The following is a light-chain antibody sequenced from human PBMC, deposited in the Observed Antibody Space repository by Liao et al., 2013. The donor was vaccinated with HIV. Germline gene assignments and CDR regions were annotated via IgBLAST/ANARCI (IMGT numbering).Light chain of an antibody. CDR2: FDR. J-gene: IGLJ2*01. CDR1: NIGDYR. V-gene: IGLV3-21*01. Sequence: SYVLTQPPSVSVAPGETATITCGGNNIGDYRVHWYQQKPGQAPVLVIRFDRDRPPGIPGRFSGFNSGRTATLTISRVDAGDEADYYCQAWDTSTAAEVFGGGTKLTVL. CDR3: QAWDTSTAAEV.